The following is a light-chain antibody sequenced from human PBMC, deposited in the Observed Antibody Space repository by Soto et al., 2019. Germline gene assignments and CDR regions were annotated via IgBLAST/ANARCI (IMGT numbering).Light chain of an antibody. CDR3: QPYDSSLSGRV. J-gene: IGLJ3*02. CDR1: SSNIGAGYD. CDR2: GNS. Sequence: QSVLTQPPSVSGAPGQRVTISCTGSSSNIGAGYDVRWYQQLPGTAPKLLIYGNSKRPSGVPDRFSGSKSGTSASLAITGFQAEYEADYYCQPYDSSLSGRVFGGWTKRTVL. V-gene: IGLV1-40*01.